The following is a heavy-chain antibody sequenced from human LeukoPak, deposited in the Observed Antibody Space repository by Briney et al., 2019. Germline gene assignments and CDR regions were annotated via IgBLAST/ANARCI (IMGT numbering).Heavy chain of an antibody. CDR1: GYTFTSYG. V-gene: IGHV1-18*01. D-gene: IGHD5-12*01. CDR3: ARVKRGYSGYDYTY. J-gene: IGHJ4*02. Sequence: EASVKVSCKASGYTFTSYGISWVRQAPGQGLEWMGWISAYNDNTNYAQKLQGRVTMTTDTSTSTAYMELRSLRSDDTAVYYCARVKRGYSGYDYTYWGQGTLVTVSP. CDR2: ISAYNDNT.